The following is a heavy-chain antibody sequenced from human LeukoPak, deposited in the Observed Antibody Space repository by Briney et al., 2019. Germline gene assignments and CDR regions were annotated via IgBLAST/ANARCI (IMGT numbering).Heavy chain of an antibody. Sequence: SETLSLTCTVSGGSISSSSYYWGWIRQPPGKGLEWIGSIYYSGNTYYNPSLRSRVTISVDTSKNQFSLKLSSVTAADTAVYFCARGPYCTSAGCYFDYWGQGTLVTVSS. CDR3: ARGPYCTSAGCYFDY. CDR1: GGSISSSSYY. J-gene: IGHJ4*02. CDR2: IYYSGNT. V-gene: IGHV4-39*07. D-gene: IGHD2-2*01.